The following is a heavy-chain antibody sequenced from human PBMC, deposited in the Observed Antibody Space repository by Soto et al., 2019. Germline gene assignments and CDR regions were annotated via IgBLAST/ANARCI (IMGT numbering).Heavy chain of an antibody. Sequence: KTSETLSLTCTVSGGSISSYYWSWIRQPAGKGLEWIGRIYTSGSTNYNPSLKSRVTMSVDTSKNQFSLKLSSVTAADTAVYYCARDPAPTYYYYGMDVWGQGXTVTVSS. CDR2: IYTSGST. V-gene: IGHV4-4*07. CDR1: GGSISSYY. J-gene: IGHJ6*02. CDR3: ARDPAPTYYYYGMDV.